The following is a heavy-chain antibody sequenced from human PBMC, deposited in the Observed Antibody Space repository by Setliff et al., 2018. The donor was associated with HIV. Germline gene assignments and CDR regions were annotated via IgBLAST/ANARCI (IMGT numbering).Heavy chain of an antibody. CDR2: INPSGNIT. CDR1: GYTFTNYY. D-gene: IGHD3-10*01. J-gene: IGHJ4*02. V-gene: IGHV1-46*01. CDR3: AREDKGYYGSGLG. Sequence: GASVKVSCKASGYTFTNYYIHWVRQAPGQGLEWMGIINPSGNITNYAQKLQGRVTMTKDTSTSTVYMEVRSLRSEDTAVYYCAREDKGYYGSGLGWAQGTLVTVSS.